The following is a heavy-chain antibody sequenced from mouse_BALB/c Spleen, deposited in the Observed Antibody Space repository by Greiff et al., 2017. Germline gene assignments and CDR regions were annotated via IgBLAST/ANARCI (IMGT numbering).Heavy chain of an antibody. Sequence: EVKLMESGPGLVKPSQSLSLTCSVTGYSITSGYYWNWIRQFPGNKLEWMGYISYDGSNNYNPSLKNRISITRDTSKNQFFLKLNSVTTEDTATYYCARGYGNYVIDYWGQGTTLTVSS. V-gene: IGHV3-6*02. D-gene: IGHD2-10*02. J-gene: IGHJ2*01. CDR2: ISYDGSN. CDR3: ARGYGNYVIDY. CDR1: GYSITSGYY.